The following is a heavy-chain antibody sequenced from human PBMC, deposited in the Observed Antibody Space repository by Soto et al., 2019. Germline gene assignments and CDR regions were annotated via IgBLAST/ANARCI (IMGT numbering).Heavy chain of an antibody. J-gene: IGHJ4*02. CDR1: GFTFSGYG. V-gene: IGHV3-30*18. Sequence: QVQLVESGGGVVQPGRSLRLSCAASGFTFSGYGMHWVRQAPGKGLEWVAVISYDGSNKYYADSVKGRFTISRDNSKNTLYLQMNSLRAEDTAVYYCAKDEVGATDYWGQGTLVTVSS. CDR3: AKDEVGATDY. CDR2: ISYDGSNK. D-gene: IGHD1-26*01.